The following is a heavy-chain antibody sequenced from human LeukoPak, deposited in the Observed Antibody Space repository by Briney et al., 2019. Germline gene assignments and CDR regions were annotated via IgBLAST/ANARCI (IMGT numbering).Heavy chain of an antibody. J-gene: IGHJ3*02. V-gene: IGHV3-23*01. Sequence: GGSLRLSCAASGFTFSSYAMTWVRQAPGKGLEWVSAISGSGGRTYYADSVKGRFTISRDNSKNTLYLQMNSLRVEDTAVYFCARLSSWVFEIWGQGTMVTVSS. D-gene: IGHD2-21*02. CDR3: ARLSSWVFEI. CDR2: ISGSGGRT. CDR1: GFTFSSYA.